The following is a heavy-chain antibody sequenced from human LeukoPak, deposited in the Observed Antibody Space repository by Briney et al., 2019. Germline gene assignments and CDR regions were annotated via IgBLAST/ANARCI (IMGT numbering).Heavy chain of an antibody. J-gene: IGHJ4*02. CDR1: GASISSHY. V-gene: IGHV4-59*11. D-gene: IGHD6-6*01. CDR3: ARAGEDTTSSQDLDY. CDR2: ISYRGST. Sequence: NSSETLSLTCTVSGASISSHYWSWIRQPPGKGLEWIGYISYRGSTDYNPSLKSRVTISVDTSKNQFSLKMSSVTAADTAVYYCARAGEDTTSSQDLDYWGQGTLVTVSS.